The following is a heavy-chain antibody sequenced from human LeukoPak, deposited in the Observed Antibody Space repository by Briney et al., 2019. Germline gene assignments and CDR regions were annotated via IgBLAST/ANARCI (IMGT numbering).Heavy chain of an antibody. Sequence: GGSLRLSCAASGFTFSSYSMNWVRQAPGKGLEWVSSISSSSSYIYYADSVKGRFTISRDNAKNSLYLQINSLRAEDTAVYYCARAPYHYYGSGSYYNVDYWGQGTLVTVSS. V-gene: IGHV3-21*01. CDR1: GFTFSSYS. CDR2: ISSSSSYI. CDR3: ARAPYHYYGSGSYYNVDY. J-gene: IGHJ4*02. D-gene: IGHD3-10*01.